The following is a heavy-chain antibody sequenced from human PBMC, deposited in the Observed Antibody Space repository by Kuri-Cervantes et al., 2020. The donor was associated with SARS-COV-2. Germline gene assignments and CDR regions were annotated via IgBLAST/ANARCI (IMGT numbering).Heavy chain of an antibody. CDR1: GGSISSGSYY. CDR3: ARGGDYGFWFDP. CDR2: IYTSGST. V-gene: IGHV4-61*09. J-gene: IGHJ5*02. D-gene: IGHD4-17*01. Sequence: LRLSCTVSGGSISSGSYYWSWIRQPAGKGLEWIGYIYTSGSTNYNPSLKSRVTISVDTSKNQFSLKLSSVTAADTAVYYCARGGDYGFWFDPWGQGTLVTVSS.